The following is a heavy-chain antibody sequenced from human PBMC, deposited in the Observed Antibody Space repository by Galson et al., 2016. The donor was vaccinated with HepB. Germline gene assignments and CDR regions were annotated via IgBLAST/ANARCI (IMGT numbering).Heavy chain of an antibody. CDR1: GFTFRNYG. CDR2: ISFDGSNQ. CDR3: AKDRAFKLGSFDFWSGYYRGMGV. Sequence: SLRLSCAASGFTFRNYGMHWVRQAPGKGLEWVAIISFDGSNQYYGDSVKGRFTISRDNSNNTLFLEMSSLRAEDTALYSCAKDRAFKLGSFDFWSGYYRGMGVWGKGTTVTGSS. V-gene: IGHV3-30*18. D-gene: IGHD3-3*01. J-gene: IGHJ6*04.